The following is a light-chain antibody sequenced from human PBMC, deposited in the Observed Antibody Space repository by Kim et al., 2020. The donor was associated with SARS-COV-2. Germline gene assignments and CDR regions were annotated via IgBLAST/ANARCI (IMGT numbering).Light chain of an antibody. CDR3: QCYDSSLSGRV. CDR2: GDG. V-gene: IGLV1-40*03. Sequence: VNITCTRDSCNVGAGYEEVWYQQHPATAAKLRINGDGSQHSWVPDQCSGGKSGDSAALAITELQAEEEDDYYCQCYDSSLSGRVFGGGTKLTVL. J-gene: IGLJ3*02. CDR1: SCNVGAGYE.